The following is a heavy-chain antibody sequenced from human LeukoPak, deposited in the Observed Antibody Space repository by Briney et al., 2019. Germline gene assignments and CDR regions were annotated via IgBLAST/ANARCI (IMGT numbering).Heavy chain of an antibody. J-gene: IGHJ5*02. Sequence: SETLSLTCAVSGGSISSGGYSWSWIRQPPGKDLEWIGYIYHSGSTYYNPSLKSRVTISVDTSKNQFSLKLSSVTAADTAVYYCARMPGYCSSTSCHPTNWFDPWGQGTLVTVSS. CDR3: ARMPGYCSSTSCHPTNWFDP. CDR2: IYHSGST. V-gene: IGHV4-30-2*01. D-gene: IGHD2-2*01. CDR1: GGSISSGGYS.